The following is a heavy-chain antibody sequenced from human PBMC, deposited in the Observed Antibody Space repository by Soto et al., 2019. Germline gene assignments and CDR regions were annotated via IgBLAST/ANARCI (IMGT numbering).Heavy chain of an antibody. J-gene: IGHJ6*03. V-gene: IGHV4-34*01. D-gene: IGHD2-2*01. Sequence: QVQLQQWGAGLLKPSETLSLTCAVYGGSFSGYYWSWIRQPPGKGLEWIGEINHSGSTNYNPSLKNRVTISVETSKNQFSLKLSSVTAADTAVYYCARGERYCSSTSCYHYMDVWGKGTTVTVSS. CDR3: ARGERYCSSTSCYHYMDV. CDR1: GGSFSGYY. CDR2: INHSGST.